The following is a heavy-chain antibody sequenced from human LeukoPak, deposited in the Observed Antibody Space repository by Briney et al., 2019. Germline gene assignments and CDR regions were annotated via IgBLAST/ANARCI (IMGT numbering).Heavy chain of an antibody. CDR2: IYYSGSP. V-gene: IGHV4-59*08. CDR3: ASSNSSSWYVDAFDI. Sequence: SETLSLTCTVSGGSISSYYWSWIRQPPGKGLEWIGYIYYSGSPNYNPSLKSRVTISVDTSKNQFSLKLSSVTAADTAVYYCASSNSSSWYVDAFDIWGQGTMVTVSS. D-gene: IGHD6-13*01. CDR1: GGSISSYY. J-gene: IGHJ3*02.